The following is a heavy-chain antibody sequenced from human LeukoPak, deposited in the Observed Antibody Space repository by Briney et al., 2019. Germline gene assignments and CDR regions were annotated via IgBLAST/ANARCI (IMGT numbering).Heavy chain of an antibody. CDR3: ATDCSSTSWGVDAFDI. V-gene: IGHV3-21*01. CDR1: GFTFSSYS. D-gene: IGHD2-2*01. Sequence: TGGSLRLSCAASGFTFSSYSMNWVRQAPGKGLEWVSSISSSSSYIYYADSVKGRFTISRDNAKNSLYLQMNSLRAEDTAVYYCATDCSSTSWGVDAFDIWGQGTMVTVSS. J-gene: IGHJ3*02. CDR2: ISSSSSYI.